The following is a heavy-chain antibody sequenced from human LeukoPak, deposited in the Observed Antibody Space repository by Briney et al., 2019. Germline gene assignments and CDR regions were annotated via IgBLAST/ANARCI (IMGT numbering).Heavy chain of an antibody. Sequence: SLRLSRAPSVFTSSSDSMNSVPQAARNRLGCVSSSSSSCSYIYYADSVKGRFTISRDNAKNSLYLQMNSLRAEDTAVYYCARDLEPPYYGMDVWGQGTTVTVSS. V-gene: IGHV3-21*01. CDR3: ARDLEPPYYGMDV. CDR1: VFTSSSDS. J-gene: IGHJ6*02. D-gene: IGHD3-3*01. CDR2: SSSSCSYI.